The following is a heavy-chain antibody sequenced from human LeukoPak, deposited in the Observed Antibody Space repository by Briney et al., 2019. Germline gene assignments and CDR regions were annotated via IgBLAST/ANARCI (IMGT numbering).Heavy chain of an antibody. D-gene: IGHD4/OR15-4a*01. CDR2: IYPGDSDT. J-gene: IGHJ6*03. Sequence: GESLKISCKGSGYSFTSYWIGWVRQMPGKGLEWMGIIYPGDSDTRYSPSFQGQVTISADRSISTAYLQWSSLKASDTAMYYCARGFYGGYYYYYYMDVWGKGTTVTASS. CDR3: ARGFYGGYYYYYYMDV. CDR1: GYSFTSYW. V-gene: IGHV5-51*01.